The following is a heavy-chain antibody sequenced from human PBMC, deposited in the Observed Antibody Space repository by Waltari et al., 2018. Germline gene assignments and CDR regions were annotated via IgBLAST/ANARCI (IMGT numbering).Heavy chain of an antibody. D-gene: IGHD6-13*01. Sequence: EVQVVESGGGLVQPGGSLRRCCAASGLTVSRAWMTWVRQAPGKGLEWVANIKTDGSETYYVDSVKGRFTISRDNTKNSLYLQMSSLRAEDTAVYYCAIGGVETSWYWRYWGQGTLVTVSS. CDR1: GLTVSRAW. V-gene: IGHV3-7*01. CDR3: AIGGVETSWYWRY. J-gene: IGHJ4*02. CDR2: IKTDGSET.